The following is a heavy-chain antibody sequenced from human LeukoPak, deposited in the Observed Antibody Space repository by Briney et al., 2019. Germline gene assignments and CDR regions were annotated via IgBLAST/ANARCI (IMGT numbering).Heavy chain of an antibody. D-gene: IGHD4-17*01. V-gene: IGHV3-9*01. Sequence: SLRLSCAASGFTFSSYAMSWVRQAPGKGLEWVSGISWNSGSIGYADSVKGRFTISRDNAKNSLYLQMNSLRAEDTALYYCAKDTQESYGDYVALTGYFDLWGRGTLVTVSS. J-gene: IGHJ2*01. CDR2: ISWNSGSI. CDR1: GFTFSSYA. CDR3: AKDTQESYGDYVALTGYFDL.